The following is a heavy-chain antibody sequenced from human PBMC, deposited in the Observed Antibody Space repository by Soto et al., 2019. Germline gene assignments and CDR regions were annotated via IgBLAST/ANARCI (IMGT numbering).Heavy chain of an antibody. CDR2: ISSSSSYI. CDR3: ARGGPLMVRGVITTYYYYYGMDV. D-gene: IGHD3-10*01. CDR1: GFTFSSYS. Sequence: GGSLRLSCAASGFTFSSYSMNWVRQAPGKGLEWVSSISSSSSYIYYADSVKGRFTISRDDAKNSLYLQMNSLRAEDTAVYYCARGGPLMVRGVITTYYYYYGMDVWGQGTTVTVSS. V-gene: IGHV3-21*01. J-gene: IGHJ6*02.